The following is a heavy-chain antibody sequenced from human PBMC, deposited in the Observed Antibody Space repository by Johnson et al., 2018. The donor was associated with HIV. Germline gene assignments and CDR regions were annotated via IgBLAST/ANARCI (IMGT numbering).Heavy chain of an antibody. CDR3: AKVWGFYYGQYHDAFDI. Sequence: QVQLVESGGGVVQPGRSLRLSCAASGFTFSTYVMYWVRQAPGKGLEWVALISHDGSNDYCADSVKGRFTISRDNSKNTMSLQMNSLRTEDTAVYYCAKVWGFYYGQYHDAFDIWGQGTMVTVSS. V-gene: IGHV3-30*18. CDR2: ISHDGSND. CDR1: GFTFSTYV. D-gene: IGHD3-10*01. J-gene: IGHJ3*02.